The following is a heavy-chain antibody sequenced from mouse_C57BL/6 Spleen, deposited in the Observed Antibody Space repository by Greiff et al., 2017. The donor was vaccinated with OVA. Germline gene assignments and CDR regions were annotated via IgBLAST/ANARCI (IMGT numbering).Heavy chain of an antibody. CDR2: INPNNGGT. CDR3: ARNWGAMDY. D-gene: IGHD4-1*01. J-gene: IGHJ4*01. Sequence: EVKLVESGPELVKPGASVKIPCKASGYTFTDYNMDWVKQSHGKSLEWIGDINPNNGGTIYNQKFKGKATLTVDKSSSTAYMELRSLTSEDTAVYYCARNWGAMDYWGQGTSVTVSS. CDR1: GYTFTDYN. V-gene: IGHV1-18*01.